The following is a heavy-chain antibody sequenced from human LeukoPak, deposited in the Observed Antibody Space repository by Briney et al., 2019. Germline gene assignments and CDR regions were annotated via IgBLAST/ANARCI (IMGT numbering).Heavy chain of an antibody. J-gene: IGHJ3*02. V-gene: IGHV3-23*01. D-gene: IGHD5-12*01. Sequence: GGSLRLSCAASGFTFSSYVMTWVRQAPGKGLEWVSTISGNGDNTHYADSVKGRFTISRDNFKNTLFLQMDSLRAEDTAVYYCAKDSGYGYVSAFDIWGQGTMVSVSS. CDR1: GFTFSSYV. CDR2: ISGNGDNT. CDR3: AKDSGYGYVSAFDI.